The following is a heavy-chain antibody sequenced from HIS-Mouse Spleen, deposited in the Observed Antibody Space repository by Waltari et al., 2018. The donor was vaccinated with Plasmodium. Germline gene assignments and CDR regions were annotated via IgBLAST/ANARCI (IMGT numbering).Heavy chain of an antibody. CDR3: AKDRRSSSWYVDY. CDR2: ISYDGSNK. Sequence: QVQLVESGGGVVQPGRSLRLSCAASGFNFSSYGMHWVRQAPGKGLEGVAVISYDGSNKYYADSVKGRFTIARDNSKNTLYLQMNSLRAEDTAVYYCAKDRRSSSWYVDYWGQGTLVTVSS. V-gene: IGHV3-30*18. CDR1: GFNFSSYG. D-gene: IGHD6-13*01. J-gene: IGHJ4*02.